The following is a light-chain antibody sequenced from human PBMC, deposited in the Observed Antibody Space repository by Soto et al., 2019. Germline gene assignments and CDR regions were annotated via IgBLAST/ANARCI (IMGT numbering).Light chain of an antibody. CDR3: QTWGSGIHVV. Sequence: QPVLTQSPSASASLGASVKFTCSLSSGHSAYAIAWHQQHPEKGPRFLMKLNADGSHNKGDGIPDRFSGSSSGTERYLTISSLQSEDEADYYCQTWGSGIHVVFGGGTKLTVL. CDR1: SGHSAYA. CDR2: LNADGSH. V-gene: IGLV4-69*02. J-gene: IGLJ2*01.